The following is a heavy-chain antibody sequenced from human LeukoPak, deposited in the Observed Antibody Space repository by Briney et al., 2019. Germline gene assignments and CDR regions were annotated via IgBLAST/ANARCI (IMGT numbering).Heavy chain of an antibody. CDR1: XYTFSXYX. CDR3: AREFCTSTSCSYYYFDY. CDR2: INPNSGGT. V-gene: IGHV1-2*06. Sequence: KVXCXASXYTFSXYXMHWVRQAPGQGLECMGRINPNSGGTNYAQKFQGRVTMTRDTSISTVYMELSSLRSDDTAVYYCAREFCTSTSCSYYYFDYWGQGTLVTVSS. D-gene: IGHD2-2*01. J-gene: IGHJ4*02.